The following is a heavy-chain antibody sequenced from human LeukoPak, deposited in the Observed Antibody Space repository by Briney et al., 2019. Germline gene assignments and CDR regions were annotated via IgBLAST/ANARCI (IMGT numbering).Heavy chain of an antibody. J-gene: IGHJ5*02. D-gene: IGHD5-24*01. CDR3: ARESTPLRGAFDP. V-gene: IGHV3-53*04. CDR1: GFTVRNNH. Sequence: GGSLRLSCAASGFTVRNNHMSWVRQAPGKGLEWVSVIDSRDNTYHADSVKGRFTTSRHTSKNTLYLQMNSLRAEDTAVYYCARESTPLRGAFDPWGPGTLVTVSS. CDR2: IDSRDNT.